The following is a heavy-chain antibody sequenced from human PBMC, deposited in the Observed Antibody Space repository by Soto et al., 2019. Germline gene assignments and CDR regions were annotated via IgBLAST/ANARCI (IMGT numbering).Heavy chain of an antibody. CDR2: IKSKAHGGTT. D-gene: IGHD3-22*01. V-gene: IGHV3-15*07. Sequence: EVQLEESGGGLIKPGESLTLSCAASEFILSDAWIKWVRQAPGKGLEGVGRIKSKAHGGTTDYAAPLKGRFTILRDDSKNTLYLQMNSLQTEDTAMYYCASYRDSSGLRRYDYCGQGALVTVSS. J-gene: IGHJ4*02. CDR1: EFILSDAW. CDR3: ASYRDSSGLRRYDY.